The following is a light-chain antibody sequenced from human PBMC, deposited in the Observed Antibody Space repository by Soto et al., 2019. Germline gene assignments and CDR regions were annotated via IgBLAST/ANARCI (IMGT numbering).Light chain of an antibody. CDR3: QQYNSFSSGYT. Sequence: DIQMTQSPSTLSASVGDRVTITCRASQSISSWLAWYQQKPGKAPKLPIYKASSLESGVPSRFSGSGSGTEFTLTISSLQPDDFATYYCQQYNSFSSGYTFGQGTKLE. CDR2: KAS. CDR1: QSISSW. V-gene: IGKV1-5*03. J-gene: IGKJ2*01.